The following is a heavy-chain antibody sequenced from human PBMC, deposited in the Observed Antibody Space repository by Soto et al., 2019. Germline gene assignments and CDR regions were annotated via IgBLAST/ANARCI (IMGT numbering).Heavy chain of an antibody. D-gene: IGHD5-18*01. V-gene: IGHV4-39*01. Sequence: PSETLSLTCTVSGCSISSSSYYWGWIRQPPGKGLEWIGSIYYSGSTYYNPSLKSRVTISVDTSKNQFSLKLGSVTAADTAVYYCACIFSGGYGYGFYYYGMDVWGQGTTVTVSS. CDR3: ACIFSGGYGYGFYYYGMDV. CDR1: GCSISSSSYY. CDR2: IYYSGST. J-gene: IGHJ6*02.